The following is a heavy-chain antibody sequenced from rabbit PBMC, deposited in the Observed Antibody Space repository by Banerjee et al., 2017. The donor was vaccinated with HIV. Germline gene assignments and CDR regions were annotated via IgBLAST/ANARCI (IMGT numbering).Heavy chain of an antibody. V-gene: IGHV1S45*01. D-gene: IGHD4-2*01. CDR3: AKTAGGTTAYYYFKL. CDR1: GFSFSNKAV. CDR2: INAVTGKA. Sequence: QEQLVESGGGLVKPEGSLKLSCTASGFSFSNKAVMCWVRQAPGKGLEWIACINAVTGKAVYASWAKGRFTFSKTSSTTVTLQMTSLTAADTATYFCAKTAGGTTAYYYFKLWGPGTLVTVS. J-gene: IGHJ4*01.